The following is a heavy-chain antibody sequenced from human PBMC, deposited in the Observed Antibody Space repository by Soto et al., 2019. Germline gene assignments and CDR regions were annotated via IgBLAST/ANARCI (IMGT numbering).Heavy chain of an antibody. J-gene: IGHJ2*01. CDR3: ARVQDGPHGMRYFDL. CDR1: GYTFTSYD. CDR2: MNPNSGNT. V-gene: IGHV1-8*01. D-gene: IGHD4-4*01. Sequence: QVQLVQSGAEVKKPGASVKVSCKASGYTFTSYDINWVRQATGQGLEWMGWMNPNSGNTGYAQKFQGRVTMTRNTSISTADMELSSLRSEERAVYYCARVQDGPHGMRYFDLWGRGTLVTVFS.